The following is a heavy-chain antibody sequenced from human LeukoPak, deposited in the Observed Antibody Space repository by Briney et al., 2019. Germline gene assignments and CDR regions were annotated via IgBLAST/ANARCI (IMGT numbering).Heavy chain of an antibody. J-gene: IGHJ5*02. CDR3: AKGSGSGWYGWFAP. D-gene: IGHD6-19*01. CDR1: GFTFSSYA. V-gene: IGHV3-23*01. CDR2: IDASGGST. Sequence: QTGGSLRLSCAASGFTFSSYAMTWVRPAPGKGLEWVSSIDASGGSTYYADSVKGRFTISRDNSKNTFFLQMNTLRAADTAVYYCAKGSGSGWYGWFAPWGQGTLVTVSS.